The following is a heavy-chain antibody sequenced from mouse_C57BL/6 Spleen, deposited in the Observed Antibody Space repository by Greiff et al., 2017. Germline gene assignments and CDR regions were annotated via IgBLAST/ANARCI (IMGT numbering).Heavy chain of an antibody. CDR2: IYPRSGNT. CDR3: ARSEDWDAMDY. D-gene: IGHD4-1*01. CDR1: GYTFTSYG. Sequence: QVQLQQSGAELARPGASVTLSCKASGYTFTSYGISWVKQRTGQGLEWIGEIYPRSGNTYYNEKVKGKATLTADKSSSTAYMELRSLTSEDSAVYFCARSEDWDAMDYWGQGTSVTVSS. V-gene: IGHV1-81*01. J-gene: IGHJ4*01.